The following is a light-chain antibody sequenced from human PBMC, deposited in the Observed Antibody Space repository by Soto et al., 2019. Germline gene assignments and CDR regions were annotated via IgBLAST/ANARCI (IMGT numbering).Light chain of an antibody. Sequence: QYVLTQPPSVSGAPGQRVTISCTGSSSNIGAGYDVHWYQQLPGTAPKLLIYGNSNRPSGVPDRFSGSKSGTSASLAITGLQAEDEADYYCQSYDSSLSVDVVFGGGTKLTVL. J-gene: IGLJ2*01. CDR1: SSNIGAGYD. CDR3: QSYDSSLSVDVV. CDR2: GNS. V-gene: IGLV1-40*01.